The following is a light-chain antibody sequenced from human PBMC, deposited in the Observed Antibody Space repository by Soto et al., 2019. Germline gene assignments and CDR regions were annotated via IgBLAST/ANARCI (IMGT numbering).Light chain of an antibody. CDR1: QSLSSSY. CDR2: GTS. J-gene: IGKJ2*01. V-gene: IGKV3-20*01. CDR3: KQYGTAPMYT. Sequence: EIVLTQSPGTLSLSPGERATLSCRASQSLSSSYLAWYQQKPGQAPRLLIYGTSGRATGIPDRFSGSGSGTDFPRTISRLEHEDFAVYYCKQYGTAPMYTFGQGTKLEIK.